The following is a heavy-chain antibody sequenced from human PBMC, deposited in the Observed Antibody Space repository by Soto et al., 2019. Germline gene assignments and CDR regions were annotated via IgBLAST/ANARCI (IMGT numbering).Heavy chain of an antibody. D-gene: IGHD2-21*01. J-gene: IGHJ5*02. Sequence: TSETLSLTCAVAGSSISGVVHSWCWIRQPPVQGLEWIGYMYHSGNTYYNPSLKGRVTISLDHSRNQFSLRLNSVTAADTAVYFCASSKYDVVAGYVWLDHWGQGTLVTVSS. CDR1: GSSISGVVHS. CDR2: MYHSGNT. CDR3: ASSKYDVVAGYVWLDH. V-gene: IGHV4-30-2*01.